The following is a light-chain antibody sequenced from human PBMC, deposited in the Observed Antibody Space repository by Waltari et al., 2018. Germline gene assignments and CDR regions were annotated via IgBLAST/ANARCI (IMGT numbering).Light chain of an antibody. J-gene: IGKJ2*01. CDR2: GAS. CDR3: QQYASSVLYT. CDR1: PRLGKNY. V-gene: IGKV3-20*01. Sequence: IVLTQSPGTLSLSPGDRASLSCKASPRLGKNYVAWYQHKPGQAPRLVIYGASSRAAGIPDRFSGSGSGTDFTLTISRLEPEDFAVYYCQQYASSVLYTFGQGTKLEIK.